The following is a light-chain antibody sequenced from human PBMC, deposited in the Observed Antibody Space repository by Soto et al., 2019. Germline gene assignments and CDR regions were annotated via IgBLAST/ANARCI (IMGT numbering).Light chain of an antibody. CDR1: SSNIGTGYD. J-gene: IGLJ2*01. Sequence: QSVLTQPPSVSGAPGQRVTISGTGSSSNIGTGYDVHWYQQLPGTAPKLLIYGNINRPSGVPDRFSGSKSGTSASLAITGLQAEDEADYYCQSYDSSLSGSRVFGGGTKLTVL. V-gene: IGLV1-40*01. CDR3: QSYDSSLSGSRV. CDR2: GNI.